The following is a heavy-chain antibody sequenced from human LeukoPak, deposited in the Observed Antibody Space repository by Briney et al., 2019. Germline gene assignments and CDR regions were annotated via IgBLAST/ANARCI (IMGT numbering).Heavy chain of an antibody. J-gene: IGHJ4*02. CDR1: GFSLSTSGVG. CDR3: AHRRGGVLRYFDWFSSPLDY. Sequence: SGPTLVKPTQTLTLTCTFSGFSLSTSGVGVGGIRQPPGKALEWLALIYWNDDKRYSPSLKSRLTITKDTSKNQVVLTMTNMDPVDTATYYCAHRRGGVLRYFDWFSSPLDYWGQGTLVTVSS. CDR2: IYWNDDK. D-gene: IGHD3-9*01. V-gene: IGHV2-5*01.